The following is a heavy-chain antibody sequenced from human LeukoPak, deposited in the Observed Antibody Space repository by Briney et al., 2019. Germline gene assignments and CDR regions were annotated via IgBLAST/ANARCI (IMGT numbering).Heavy chain of an antibody. Sequence: GGSLRLSCAASGFTLSDYYMSWIRQAPGKGLEWISYISSSGSNIYYADSVKGRFTMSRDNAKGSLYLQMNSLRAEDTAIYYCARRRDYFDYWGQGTLVTVSS. CDR2: ISSSGSNI. J-gene: IGHJ4*02. V-gene: IGHV3-11*01. CDR1: GFTLSDYY. CDR3: ARRRDYFDY.